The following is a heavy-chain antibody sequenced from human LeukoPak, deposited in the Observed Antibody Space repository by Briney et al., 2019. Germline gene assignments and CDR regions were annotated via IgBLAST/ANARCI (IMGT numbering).Heavy chain of an antibody. Sequence: GGSLRLSCATSGFTFSSYAMSWVRQAPGKGLEWVSSISGSGGNTYYADSVKGRFTISRDNSKNTLYLQMNSLRAEDTAVYYCAKDESSGWVFDYWGQGTLVTVSS. CDR2: ISGSGGNT. CDR1: GFTFSSYA. CDR3: AKDESSGWVFDY. J-gene: IGHJ4*02. V-gene: IGHV3-23*01. D-gene: IGHD6-19*01.